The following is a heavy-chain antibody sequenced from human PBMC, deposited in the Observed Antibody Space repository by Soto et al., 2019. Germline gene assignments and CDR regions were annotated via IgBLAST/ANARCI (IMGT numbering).Heavy chain of an antibody. J-gene: IGHJ6*02. CDR2: IIPIFGTA. D-gene: IGHD6-19*01. CDR1: GGTFSSYA. CDR3: ASRGIAVAGTAPLYYYYYGMDV. Sequence: SVKVSCKASGGTFSSYAISWVRQAPGQGLEWMGGIIPIFGTANYAQKFQGRVTITADESTSTAYMELSSLRSEDTAVYYCASRGIAVAGTAPLYYYYYGMDVWGQGTTVTVSS. V-gene: IGHV1-69*13.